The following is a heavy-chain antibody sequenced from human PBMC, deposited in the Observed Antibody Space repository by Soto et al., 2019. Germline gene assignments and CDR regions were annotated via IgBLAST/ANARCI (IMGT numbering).Heavy chain of an antibody. D-gene: IGHD3-3*01. CDR3: ARESRFLAWLSLTWFDP. J-gene: IGHJ5*02. V-gene: IGHV3-48*02. Sequence: EVQLVESGGGLVQPGGSLRLSCAASGFTFSSYSMNWVRQAPGKGLEWVSYISSSSSTIYYADSVKGRFTISRDNAKNSLYLHMNCMSDEDTAVYYCARESRFLAWLSLTWFDPWGQGTLVTVSS. CDR1: GFTFSSYS. CDR2: ISSSSSTI.